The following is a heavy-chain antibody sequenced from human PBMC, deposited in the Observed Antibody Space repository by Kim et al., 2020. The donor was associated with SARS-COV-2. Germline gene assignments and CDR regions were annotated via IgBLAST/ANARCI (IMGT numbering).Heavy chain of an antibody. J-gene: IGHJ4*02. V-gene: IGHV3-11*06. D-gene: IGHD3-9*01. CDR3: ARDRIDYDILTGYLPYYFDY. Sequence: GRFNISRDNAKNSLYLQMNSLRAVDTAVYYCARDRIDYDILTGYLPYYFDYWGQGTLVTVSS.